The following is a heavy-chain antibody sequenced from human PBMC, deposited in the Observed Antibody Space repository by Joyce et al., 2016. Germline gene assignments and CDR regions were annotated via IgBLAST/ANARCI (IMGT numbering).Heavy chain of an antibody. J-gene: IGHJ4*02. CDR1: GFTFSNYG. V-gene: IGHV3-23*01. Sequence: EVQLLESGGGLVQPGGSLRLSCAASGFTFSNYGMSWVRQAPGKGLEWVSSITGIGSGNYYADSVKGRFTISRDKSKNTLYLQMSSLRGEDTAVYYCARGGMIRHRYFGYWGQGTLVTVSS. CDR3: ARGGMIRHRYFGY. CDR2: ITGIGSGN. D-gene: IGHD3-16*01.